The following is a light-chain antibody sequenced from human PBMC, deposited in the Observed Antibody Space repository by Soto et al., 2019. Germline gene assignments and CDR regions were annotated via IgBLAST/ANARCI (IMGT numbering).Light chain of an antibody. V-gene: IGKV1-5*03. Sequence: DIQMTQYPSTLSAFVGDSVATTCLASHTISNFLSWYHQKPGKAPKLLFYRASNLEGGVPSRFSGGGSGTEFTLTISSLQPEDFATYYCQQSYSTPLTFGGGTKVDIK. CDR3: QQSYSTPLT. CDR1: HTISNF. CDR2: RAS. J-gene: IGKJ4*01.